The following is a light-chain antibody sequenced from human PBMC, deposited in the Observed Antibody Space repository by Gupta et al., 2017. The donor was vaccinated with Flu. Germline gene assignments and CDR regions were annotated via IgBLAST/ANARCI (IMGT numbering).Light chain of an antibody. CDR3: ASWDDSLDGYV. CDR1: RSNIGSNT. Sequence: QSVLTQPPSASVTPGQRVSISCSGGRSNIGSNTVNWYQHVPGTAPKLLIHSHSQRPSGVPDRFSGSTSGTSASLTIRGLQSEDEAAYYCASWDDSLDGYVFGTGTEVTVL. J-gene: IGLJ1*01. CDR2: SHS. V-gene: IGLV1-44*01.